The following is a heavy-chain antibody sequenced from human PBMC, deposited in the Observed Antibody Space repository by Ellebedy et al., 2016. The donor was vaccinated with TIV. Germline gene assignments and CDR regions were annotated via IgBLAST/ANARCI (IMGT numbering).Heavy chain of an antibody. D-gene: IGHD3-10*01. J-gene: IGHJ5*02. CDR1: GASINSGGYY. CDR3: ARVILWVGESTNWFDP. CDR2: ISHSGTT. V-gene: IGHV4-31*03. Sequence: SETLSLXXTVSGASINSGGYYWSWIRQHPGKGLEWLGYISHSGTTYYNPSLKSRITISLDTSRNQFSLKLNSVTAADTAVFYCARVILWVGESTNWFDPWGQGTLVTVSS.